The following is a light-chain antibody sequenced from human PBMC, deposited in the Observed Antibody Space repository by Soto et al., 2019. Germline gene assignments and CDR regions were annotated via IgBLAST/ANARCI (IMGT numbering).Light chain of an antibody. CDR3: QKYNSAPKT. Sequence: DIQMTQSPSSLSASVGDRVTIACRASQAISNYLAWYQQKPGKVPKLLIYSASTLQSGVPSRFSRSGSGTDFTLTISSLQPEDVATYYCQKYNSAPKTFGQGTKVEIK. V-gene: IGKV1-27*01. CDR2: SAS. J-gene: IGKJ1*01. CDR1: QAISNY.